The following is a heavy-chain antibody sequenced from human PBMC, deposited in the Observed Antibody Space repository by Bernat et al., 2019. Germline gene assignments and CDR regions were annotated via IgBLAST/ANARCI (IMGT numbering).Heavy chain of an antibody. CDR1: GGTFSNYV. V-gene: IGHV1-69*01. D-gene: IGHD2-15*01. CDR3: VRGSSDCASSSCPYDY. Sequence: QVQLVQSGAEVKKPGSSVKVSCKASGGTFSNYVVNWVRQAPGQGLEWMGGITPIFRRPNYAQKFQGRVMITADESTSTAYMALSSLRADDTAVYYCVRGSSDCASSSCPYDYWGQGTLVTVSS. J-gene: IGHJ4*02. CDR2: ITPIFRRP.